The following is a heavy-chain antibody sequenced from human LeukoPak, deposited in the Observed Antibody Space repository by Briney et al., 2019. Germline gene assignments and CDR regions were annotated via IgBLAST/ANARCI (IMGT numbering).Heavy chain of an antibody. V-gene: IGHV4-4*07. CDR2: IYTSGST. Sequence: SETLSLTCTVSGGSISSYYWSWIRQPAGKGLEWIGRIYTSGSTNYNPSLKSRVTISVDTSKNQFSLKLGSVTAADTAVYYCAGDGSGYYYFDQWGQGTLVTVSS. J-gene: IGHJ4*02. CDR3: AGDGSGYYYFDQ. D-gene: IGHD3-22*01. CDR1: GGSISSYY.